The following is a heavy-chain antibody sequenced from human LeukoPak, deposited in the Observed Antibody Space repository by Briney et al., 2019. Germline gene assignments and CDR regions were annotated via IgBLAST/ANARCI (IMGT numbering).Heavy chain of an antibody. D-gene: IGHD5/OR15-5a*01. CDR3: ARVRSSVWDFDC. CDR2: ISSAGTT. J-gene: IGHJ4*02. Sequence: PGGSLRLSCAASGFTVSSSYMSWVRQAPGKGLEWVSIISSAGTTYYADSVKGRFTISRDNAKNSLYLQMNSLRAEDTAVYFYARVRSSVWDFDCWGQGTLVTVSS. CDR1: GFTVSSSY. V-gene: IGHV3-66*01.